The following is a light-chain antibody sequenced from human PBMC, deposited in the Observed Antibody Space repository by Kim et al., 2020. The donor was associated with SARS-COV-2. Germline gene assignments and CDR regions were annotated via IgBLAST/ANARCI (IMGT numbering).Light chain of an antibody. CDR3: QSYDTSLSSVP. CDR1: TSNSGAGFE. V-gene: IGLV1-40*01. J-gene: IGLJ3*02. Sequence: QRVTVSCTGSTSNSGAGFEVHWYQQLPGTAPNRLIYHSRNRPSGVPDRFSGSKSGTTASLAIAGLLAEDEAHYYCQSYDTSLSSVPFGGGTQLTVL. CDR2: HSR.